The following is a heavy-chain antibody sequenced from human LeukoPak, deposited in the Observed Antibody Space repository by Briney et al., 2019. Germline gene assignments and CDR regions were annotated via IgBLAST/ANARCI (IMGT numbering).Heavy chain of an antibody. D-gene: IGHD1-1*01. V-gene: IGHV4-31*03. J-gene: IGHJ4*02. CDR2: IYYTGST. CDR3: TRHPSHTTATGVFDH. Sequence: SETLSLTCTVSGGSISSDGYYWSWIRQHPGKGLEWIGAIYYTGSTYYNPSLKSRATISVDTSKNHFSLKLTSVTAADTAVYYCTRHPSHTTATGVFDHWGQGTLVTVSS. CDR1: GGSISSDGYY.